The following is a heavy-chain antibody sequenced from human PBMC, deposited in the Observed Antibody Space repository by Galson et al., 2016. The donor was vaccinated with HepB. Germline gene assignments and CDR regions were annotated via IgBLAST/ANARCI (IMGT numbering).Heavy chain of an antibody. Sequence: SVKVSCKASGYTFITYGISWFRQAPGQGLEWMGWVSVKKPDTNYAQKFKGRVTMTTDTSTTTAYMELTRLTSDDTAVYYCARDWEPETLEISDIWGQGTLVTVSS. CDR2: VSVKKPDT. D-gene: IGHD1-26*01. CDR3: ARDWEPETLEISDI. J-gene: IGHJ4*02. V-gene: IGHV1-18*01. CDR1: GYTFITYG.